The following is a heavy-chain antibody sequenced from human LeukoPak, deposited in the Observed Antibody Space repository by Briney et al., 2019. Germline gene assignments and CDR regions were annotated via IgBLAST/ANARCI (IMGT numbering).Heavy chain of an antibody. CDR2: ISGYNGDT. CDR3: ARSIAVAAPFDY. V-gene: IGHV1-18*01. D-gene: IGHD6-19*01. CDR1: GFMFTKYG. J-gene: IGHJ4*02. Sequence: ASVKVSCKASGFMFTKYGISWVRQAPGQGLEWVGWISGYNGDTNYAQKLQGRVTMTTDTSTSTAYMELRSLRSDDTAVYYCARSIAVAAPFDYWGQGTLVTVSS.